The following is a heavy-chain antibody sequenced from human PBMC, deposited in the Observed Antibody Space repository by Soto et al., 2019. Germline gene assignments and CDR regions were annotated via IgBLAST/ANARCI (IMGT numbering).Heavy chain of an antibody. Sequence: SETLSLTCTVSGGSISSGGYYWSWIRQHPGKGLEWIGYIYYSGSTYYNPSLKSRVTISVDTSKNQFSLKLSSVTAADTAVYYCARAGFAELRYFDWLPYYGMDVWGQGTTVT. CDR2: IYYSGST. V-gene: IGHV4-31*03. CDR1: GGSISSGGYY. CDR3: ARAGFAELRYFDWLPYYGMDV. J-gene: IGHJ6*02. D-gene: IGHD3-9*01.